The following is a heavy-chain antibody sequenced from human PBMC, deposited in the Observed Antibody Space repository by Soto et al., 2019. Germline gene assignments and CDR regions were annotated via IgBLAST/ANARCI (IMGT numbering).Heavy chain of an antibody. CDR3: EKYLIAVVWSGLDY. D-gene: IGHD6-19*01. J-gene: IGHJ4*02. Sequence: EVQLLESGGGLVQPGGSLRLSCAASGFTFSSYAMSWVRQAPGKGLEWVSAISGSGGSTYYADSVKGRFTISRDNSKTALYLQINSLRAEDTAVYYCEKYLIAVVWSGLDYWGQGTLVTVSS. CDR1: GFTFSSYA. CDR2: ISGSGGST. V-gene: IGHV3-23*01.